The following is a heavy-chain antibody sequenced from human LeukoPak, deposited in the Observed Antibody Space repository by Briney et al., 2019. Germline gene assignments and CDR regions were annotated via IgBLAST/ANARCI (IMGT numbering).Heavy chain of an antibody. CDR2: IHPSGAL. J-gene: IGHJ4*02. D-gene: IGHD1-1*01. Sequence: SETLSLTCAVYGGSFSGYYWGWIRQSPGKGLEWIGEIHPSGALHYNPSLESRINISPDTSMNQFSLKMSSVTIADTAVYYCARGTDPYKVAYWGPGTLVTVSS. CDR3: ARGTDPYKVAY. V-gene: IGHV4-34*01. CDR1: GGSFSGYY.